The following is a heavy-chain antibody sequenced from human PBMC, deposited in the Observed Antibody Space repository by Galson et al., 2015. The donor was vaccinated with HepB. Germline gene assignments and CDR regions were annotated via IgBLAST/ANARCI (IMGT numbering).Heavy chain of an antibody. D-gene: IGHD2-15*01. CDR2: LSASGSTT. J-gene: IGHJ4*02. Sequence: SLRLSCAASGFTFSNFVMRWVRQAPGKGLEWVSGLSASGSTTYYADSVKGRFTISRDNSKNTLFLHMNSLTVDDTAVYYCAKDRYGVGSAWFHHFDYWGQGALVTVSS. CDR3: AKDRYGVGSAWFHHFDY. CDR1: GFTFSNFV. V-gene: IGHV3-23*01.